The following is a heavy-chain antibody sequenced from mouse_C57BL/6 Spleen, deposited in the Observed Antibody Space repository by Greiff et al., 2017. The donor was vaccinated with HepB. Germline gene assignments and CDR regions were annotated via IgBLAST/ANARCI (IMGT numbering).Heavy chain of an antibody. V-gene: IGHV1-59*01. CDR3: ARGLGGAWFAY. D-gene: IGHD1-1*02. J-gene: IGHJ3*01. CDR1: GYTFTSYW. Sequence: QVQLKQPGAELVRPGTSVKLSCKASGYTFTSYWLHWVKQRPGQGLEWIGVIDPSDSYTNYNQKFKGKATLTVDTSSSTAYMQRSSLTSEDSAVYYCARGLGGAWFAYWGQGTLVTVSA. CDR2: IDPSDSYT.